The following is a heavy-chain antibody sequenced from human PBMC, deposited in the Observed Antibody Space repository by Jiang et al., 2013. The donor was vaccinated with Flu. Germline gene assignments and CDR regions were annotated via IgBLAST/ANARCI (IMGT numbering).Heavy chain of an antibody. V-gene: IGHV4-34*01. CDR2: INHSGSD. CDR3: ARHFFRYYGSGNQNYYYYGMDV. CDR1: GPSVVTT. D-gene: IGHD3-10*01. J-gene: IGHJ6*02. Sequence: SLTLRCLCGPSVVTTGAGSASPQEGLEWIGEINHSGSDQLXPSLKSRVTISVDTSKNQFSLKLSSVTAADTAVYYCARHFFRYYGSGNQNYYYYGMDVWGQGTTVTVSS.